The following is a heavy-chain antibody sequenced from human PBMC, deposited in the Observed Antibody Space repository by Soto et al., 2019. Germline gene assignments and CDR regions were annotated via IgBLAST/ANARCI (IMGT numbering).Heavy chain of an antibody. CDR2: ISSTTNYI. J-gene: IGHJ4*02. V-gene: IGHV3-21*06. CDR3: ARESEDLTSNFDY. CDR1: GFTFTRYS. Sequence: GGSLRLSCAASGFTFTRYSMNWVRQAPGKGLEWVSSISSTTNYIYYGDSMKGRFTISRDNAKNSPYLEMNSLRAEDTAVYYCARESEDLTSNFDYWGQGTLVTVSS.